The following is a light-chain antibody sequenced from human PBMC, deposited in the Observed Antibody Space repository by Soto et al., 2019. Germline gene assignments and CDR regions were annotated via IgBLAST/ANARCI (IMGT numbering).Light chain of an antibody. CDR1: ALPKQY. CDR3: QSADSSGTEGV. CDR2: KDS. Sequence: SYELTQPPSVSVSPGQTARITCSGDALPKQYAYWYQQKPGQAPVLVIYKDSERPSGIPERFSGSSSGKTVTLTISGVQAEDEADYYCQSADSSGTEGVFGGGTKLTVL. J-gene: IGLJ3*02. V-gene: IGLV3-25*03.